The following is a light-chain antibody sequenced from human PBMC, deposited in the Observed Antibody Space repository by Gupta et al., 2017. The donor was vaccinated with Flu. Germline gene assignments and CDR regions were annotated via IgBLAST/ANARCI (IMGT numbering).Light chain of an antibody. J-gene: IGKJ1*01. V-gene: IGKV1-5*03. Sequence: SGLALYQHKPEHPPGLLIYLAPPPHSGDPSQFSGRGSVAEFTLSVSSLQPHYFATYYCQQYNSYSWTFGLGTQVELK. CDR2: LAP. CDR1: SG. CDR3: QQYNSYSWT.